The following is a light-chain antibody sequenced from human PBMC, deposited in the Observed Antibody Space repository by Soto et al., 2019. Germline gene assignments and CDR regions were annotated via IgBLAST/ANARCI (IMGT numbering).Light chain of an antibody. V-gene: IGKV1-8*01. CDR1: QGISSY. Sequence: AIRVTQSPSSLSASTGDRVTITCRASQGISSYLAWYQQKPGKAPKLLIYAASTLQSGVPSRFSGSGSETDFTLTISCLQSEDFATYYCQQYYSYPLTFGGGTKVDNK. CDR2: AAS. J-gene: IGKJ4*01. CDR3: QQYYSYPLT.